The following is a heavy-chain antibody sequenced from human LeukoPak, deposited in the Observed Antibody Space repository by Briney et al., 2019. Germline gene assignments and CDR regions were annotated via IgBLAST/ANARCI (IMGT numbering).Heavy chain of an antibody. V-gene: IGHV3-30*02. CDR3: VKTSCSSTSCFWIFDY. J-gene: IGHJ4*02. CDR2: IRYDGGHT. CDR1: GFTFRHYG. D-gene: IGHD2-2*01. Sequence: GGSLRLSCAASGFTFRHYGIHWVRQAPGKGLEWVAFIRYDGGHTKYADSVKGRFTISRDNSKRTVSLQMNSLRTEDTSVYYCVKTSCSSTSCFWIFDYWGQGTLVIVSS.